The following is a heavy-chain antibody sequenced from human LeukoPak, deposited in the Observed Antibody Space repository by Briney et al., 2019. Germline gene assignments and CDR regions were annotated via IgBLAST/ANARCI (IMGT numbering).Heavy chain of an antibody. CDR2: VYYNGIT. CDR1: GGSIKSNVYH. J-gene: IGHJ4*02. Sequence: PSETLSLTCTASGGSIKSNVYHWGWIRQAPGKGLEWIGSVYYNGITYYNPSLKSRVTISADTSKNQFSLKLTSVTAADTAVYYCARHSGSRYCSGIACLNSIDSWDPGTLVTVSS. V-gene: IGHV4-39*01. D-gene: IGHD2-15*01. CDR3: ARHSGSRYCSGIACLNSIDS.